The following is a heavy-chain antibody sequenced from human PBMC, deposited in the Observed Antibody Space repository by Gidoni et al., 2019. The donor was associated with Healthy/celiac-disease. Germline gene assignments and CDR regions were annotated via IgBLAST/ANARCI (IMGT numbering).Heavy chain of an antibody. V-gene: IGHV4-34*01. Sequence: QVQLQQWGAGLLKPSETLSLTCAVYGGSFSGYYWSWIRQPSGKGLEWIGEINHSGSTNYNPSLKSRVTISVDTSKNQFSLKLSSVTAADTAVYYCARRYRWSLGSYGFDYWGQGTLVTVSS. CDR2: INHSGST. D-gene: IGHD5-18*01. CDR3: ARRYRWSLGSYGFDY. CDR1: GGSFSGYY. J-gene: IGHJ4*02.